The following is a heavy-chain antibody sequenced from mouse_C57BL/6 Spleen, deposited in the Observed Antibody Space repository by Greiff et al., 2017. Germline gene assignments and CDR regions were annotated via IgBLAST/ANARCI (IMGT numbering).Heavy chain of an antibody. D-gene: IGHD2-1*01. CDR1: GYTFTDYY. CDR3: ARSIYYGNLYYYAMDY. CDR2: IGPGSGST. J-gene: IGHJ4*01. V-gene: IGHV1-77*01. Sequence: LEESGAELVKPGASVKISCKASGYTFTDYYINWVKQRPGQGLEWIGKIGPGSGSTYYNEKFKGKATLTADKSSSTAYMQLSSLTSEDSAVYFCARSIYYGNLYYYAMDYWGQGTSVTVSS.